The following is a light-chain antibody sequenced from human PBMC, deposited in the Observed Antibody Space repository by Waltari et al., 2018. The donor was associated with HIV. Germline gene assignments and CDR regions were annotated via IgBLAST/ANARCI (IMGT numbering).Light chain of an antibody. CDR2: GAS. CDR3: QQYGSSPRT. J-gene: IGKJ1*01. Sequence: IVLTQSPGTLSLSPGERATLSCRASQSVSSSYLAWYQQKPGQAPRLLIYGASSRATGIPDRFSGSGSGTDFTLTISRLEPEDFAVYYCQQYGSSPRTFGQGTKVEIK. CDR1: QSVSSSY. V-gene: IGKV3-20*01.